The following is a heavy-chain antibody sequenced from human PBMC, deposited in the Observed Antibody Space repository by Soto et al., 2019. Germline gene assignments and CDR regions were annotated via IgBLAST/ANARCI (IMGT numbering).Heavy chain of an antibody. Sequence: GASVKVSCKASGYTFTGYYMHWVRQAPGQGLEWMGWINPNSGGTNYAQKFQGWVTMTRDTSISTAYMELSRLRSDDTAVYYCARGDYSSSSCFDYWGQGTLVTVSS. V-gene: IGHV1-2*04. CDR1: GYTFTGYY. D-gene: IGHD6-6*01. CDR2: INPNSGGT. J-gene: IGHJ4*02. CDR3: ARGDYSSSSCFDY.